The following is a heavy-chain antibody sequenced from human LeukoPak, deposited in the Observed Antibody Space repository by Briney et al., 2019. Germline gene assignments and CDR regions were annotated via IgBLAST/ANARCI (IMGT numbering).Heavy chain of an antibody. CDR3: ARITDRTIFGEIMHGFDI. D-gene: IGHD3-3*01. V-gene: IGHV4-59*08. CDR2: VHYDGST. J-gene: IGHJ3*02. CDR1: RGSINKYY. Sequence: SETLSLTCTLSRGSINKYYWTWIRQPPGKGLEWIGYVHYDGSTIYNPSLKSRVAISVDTSKNQFSLKLSSVTAADTAVYYCARITDRTIFGEIMHGFDIWGQGTPVTVSS.